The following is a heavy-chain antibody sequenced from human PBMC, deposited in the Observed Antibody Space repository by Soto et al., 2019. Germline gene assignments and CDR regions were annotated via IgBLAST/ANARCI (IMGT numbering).Heavy chain of an antibody. CDR3: ARHRSNDYGDNSGLDY. CDR2: IWYDGSNK. Sequence: QVQLVESGGGVVQPGRSLRLSCAESGFTFSSYGMHWVRQAPGKGLEWVAVIWYDGSNKYYADSVKGRFTISRDNSKNTLYLQINSLRAEDTAVYYFARHRSNDYGDNSGLDYWGKGTLFTVSS. V-gene: IGHV3-33*01. D-gene: IGHD4-17*01. CDR1: GFTFSSYG. J-gene: IGHJ4*02.